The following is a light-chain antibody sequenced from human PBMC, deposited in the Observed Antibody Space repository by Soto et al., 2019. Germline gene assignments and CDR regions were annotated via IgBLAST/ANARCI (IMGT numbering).Light chain of an antibody. CDR3: QQYYSYPHT. V-gene: IGKV1-8*01. CDR1: QGISSY. CDR2: AAS. J-gene: IGKJ1*01. Sequence: AIRMTQSPSSFSASTGDRVTITCRASQGISSYLAWYQQKPGKAPKLLIYAASTLQSGVPSRFSGSGSWTDFTLTIRCLQSEDFATYYCQQYYSYPHTFGQGTKVEIK.